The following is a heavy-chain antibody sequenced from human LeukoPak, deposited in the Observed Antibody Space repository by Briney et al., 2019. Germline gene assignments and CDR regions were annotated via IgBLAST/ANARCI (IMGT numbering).Heavy chain of an antibody. Sequence: GGSLRLSCAASGFTFSSYWMSWVRQAPGKGLEWVSYISSRSTPIHYADSVKGRFSISRDNAKNSVYLQMNSLRAEDTAVYYCARETRSGYYHYFDYWGQGTLVTVSS. CDR3: ARETRSGYYHYFDY. CDR2: ISSRSTPI. D-gene: IGHD3-3*01. V-gene: IGHV3-48*01. J-gene: IGHJ4*02. CDR1: GFTFSSYW.